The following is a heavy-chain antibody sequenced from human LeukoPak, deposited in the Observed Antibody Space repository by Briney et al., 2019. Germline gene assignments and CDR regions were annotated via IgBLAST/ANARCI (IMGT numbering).Heavy chain of an antibody. Sequence: GGSLRLSCAASGFTFSSYAMHWVRQAPGRGLEWVAVISYDGSNKYYADSVKGRFTISRDNSKNTLYLQMNSLRAEDTAVYYCARSGFGYYFDYWGQGTLVTVSS. CDR1: GFTFSSYA. CDR2: ISYDGSNK. D-gene: IGHD3-3*01. V-gene: IGHV3-30*04. J-gene: IGHJ4*02. CDR3: ARSGFGYYFDY.